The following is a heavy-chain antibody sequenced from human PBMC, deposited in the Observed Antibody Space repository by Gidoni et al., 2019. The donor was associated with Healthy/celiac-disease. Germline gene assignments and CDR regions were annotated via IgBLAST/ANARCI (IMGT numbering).Heavy chain of an antibody. D-gene: IGHD3-10*01. CDR1: GFTFSRYS. V-gene: IGHV3-21*01. Sequence: EVQLVESGGGLVKPGGSLRLSCAASGFTFSRYSMHWVRQAPGKGLEWVSSISSSSSYIYYADSVKGRFTIARDNAKNSLYLQMNSLRAEDTAVYYCARDRGGPYYYGSGSYYHYYYGMDVWGQGTTVTVSS. J-gene: IGHJ6*02. CDR2: ISSSSSYI. CDR3: ARDRGGPYYYGSGSYYHYYYGMDV.